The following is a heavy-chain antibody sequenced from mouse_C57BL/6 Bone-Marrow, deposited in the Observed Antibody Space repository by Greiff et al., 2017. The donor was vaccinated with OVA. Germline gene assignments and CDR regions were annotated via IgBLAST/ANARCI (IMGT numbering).Heavy chain of an antibody. CDR3: ASQTAQATAWFAY. CDR2: IDPSDSYT. V-gene: IGHV1-50*01. CDR1: GYTFTSYW. Sequence: QVQLQQSGAELVKPGASVKLSCKASGYTFTSYWMQWVKQRPGQGLEWIGEIDPSDSYTNYNQKFKGKATLTVDTSSSTAYMQLSSLTSEDSAVYYCASQTAQATAWFAYWGQGTLVTVSA. D-gene: IGHD3-2*02. J-gene: IGHJ3*01.